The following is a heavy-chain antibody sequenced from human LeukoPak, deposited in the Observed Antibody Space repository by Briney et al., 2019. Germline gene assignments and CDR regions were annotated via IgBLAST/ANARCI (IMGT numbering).Heavy chain of an antibody. CDR2: AGWAGGTT. J-gene: IGHJ4*02. CDR3: AKELDTMFFDY. Sequence: GGSLRLSCATSGFNFHRYTIHWVRQAPGKGPEWVSLAGWAGGTTYYSDSVRGRFTISRDSGRNSVYLQTNSLTTDDTAFYFCAKELDTMFFDYWGQGALVTVSS. D-gene: IGHD3-10*02. V-gene: IGHV3-43*01. CDR1: GFNFHRYT.